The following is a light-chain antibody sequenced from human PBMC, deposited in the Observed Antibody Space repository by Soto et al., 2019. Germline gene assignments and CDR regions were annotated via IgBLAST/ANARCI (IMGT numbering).Light chain of an antibody. CDR2: TTN. J-gene: IGLJ1*01. V-gene: IGLV1-44*01. Sequence: QSVLTQPHSASGTPGERVTISCSGSSSNIGTSSVHWFQQLPGTAPKLLISTTNQRTSGVPERFSGSKSGTSASLAISGLKSEDEADYYCAAWDDSLNGHVFATGTKVTVL. CDR3: AAWDDSLNGHV. CDR1: SSNIGTSS.